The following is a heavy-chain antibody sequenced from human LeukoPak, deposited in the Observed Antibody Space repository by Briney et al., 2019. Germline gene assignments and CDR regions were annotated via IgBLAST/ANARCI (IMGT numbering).Heavy chain of an antibody. D-gene: IGHD5-18*01. V-gene: IGHV3-21*01. CDR1: GFSFSSYT. CDR3: ARQGHNYGYDY. J-gene: IGHJ4*02. CDR2: ISSSSTHI. Sequence: GGSLRLSCAASGFSFSSYTVTWVRQAPGKGLEWVSSISSSSTHIYYADSVKGRFTISRDNSKNSLYLQMNSLRAEDTAVYYCARQGHNYGYDYWGQGTLVTVSS.